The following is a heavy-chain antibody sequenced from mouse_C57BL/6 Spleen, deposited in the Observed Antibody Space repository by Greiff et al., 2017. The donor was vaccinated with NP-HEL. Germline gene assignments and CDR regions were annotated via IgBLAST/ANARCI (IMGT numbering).Heavy chain of an antibody. CDR2: IYPSDSET. CDR3: AREGGYGNSFAY. V-gene: IGHV1-61*01. Sequence: QVHVKQPGAELVRPGSSVKLSCKASGYTFTSYWMDWVKQRPGQGLEWIGNIYPSDSETHYNQKFKDKATLTVDKSSSTAYMQLSSLTSEDSAVYYCAREGGYGNSFAYWGQGTLVTVSA. J-gene: IGHJ3*01. CDR1: GYTFTSYW. D-gene: IGHD2-1*01.